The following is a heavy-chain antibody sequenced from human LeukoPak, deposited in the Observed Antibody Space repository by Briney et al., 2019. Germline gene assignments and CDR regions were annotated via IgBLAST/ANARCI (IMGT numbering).Heavy chain of an antibody. CDR2: IYQSGST. V-gene: IGHV4-34*01. J-gene: IGHJ4*02. Sequence: AEPLSLPCALYGRSFSDYFWSWLRQPPGKGLEGYGEIYQSGSTNYNPSHKSRVTISVDTYKNQFSLKLSSVTAADTAVYFCARSHSSSSEVSLGYWGQGTLVTVSS. CDR3: ARSHSSSSEVSLGY. D-gene: IGHD6-6*01. CDR1: GRSFSDYF.